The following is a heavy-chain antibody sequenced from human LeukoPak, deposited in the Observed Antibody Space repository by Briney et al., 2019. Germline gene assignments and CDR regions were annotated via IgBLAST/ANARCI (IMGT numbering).Heavy chain of an antibody. Sequence: SVKVSCKASGGTFSSYAISWVRQAPGQGLEWMGGIIPIFGTANYAQKFQGRVTITTDESTSTAYMELSSLRSEDTAVYYCARDIRGIAVAGRKYYYYYYMDVWGKGTTVTVSS. V-gene: IGHV1-69*05. CDR1: GGTFSSYA. J-gene: IGHJ6*03. CDR2: IIPIFGTA. D-gene: IGHD6-19*01. CDR3: ARDIRGIAVAGRKYYYYYYMDV.